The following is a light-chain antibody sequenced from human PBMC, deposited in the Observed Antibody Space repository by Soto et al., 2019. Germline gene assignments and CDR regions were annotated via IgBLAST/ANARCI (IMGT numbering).Light chain of an antibody. Sequence: QSVLTQPPSVSGSPGQSNTISCTGTSNDFGGYNYVSWYQQHPGKAPKLMIYEVSNRPSGDSDRFSGSKSGNTASLTIFGLQAEDETDYYCSSYTSSSTPYVFGSGTKVTVL. V-gene: IGLV2-14*03. CDR3: SSYTSSSTPYV. J-gene: IGLJ1*01. CDR2: EVS. CDR1: SNDFGGYNY.